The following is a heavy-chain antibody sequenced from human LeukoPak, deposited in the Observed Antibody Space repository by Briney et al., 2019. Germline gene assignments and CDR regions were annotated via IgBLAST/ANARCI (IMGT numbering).Heavy chain of an antibody. V-gene: IGHV1-2*02. CDR3: ARDGNSGSYYEHWFDP. CDR2: INPNSGGT. CDR1: GYTFTGYY. D-gene: IGHD1-26*01. Sequence: ASVKVSCKASGYTFTGYYMHWVRQAPGQGLEWMGWINPNSGGTNYAQKSQGRVTMTRDTSISTAYMELSRLRSDDTAVYYCARDGNSGSYYEHWFDPWGQGTLVTVSS. J-gene: IGHJ5*02.